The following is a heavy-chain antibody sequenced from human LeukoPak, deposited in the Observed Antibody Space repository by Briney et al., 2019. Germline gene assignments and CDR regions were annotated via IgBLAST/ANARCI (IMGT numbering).Heavy chain of an antibody. V-gene: IGHV4-4*07. J-gene: IGHJ3*02. CDR2: IYTSGST. CDR1: GGSISSYY. CDR3: ARYDYYDSSGLPLDAFDI. Sequence: PSETLSLTCTVSGGSISSYYWSWIQQPAGKGLEWIGRIYTSGSTNYNPSLKSRVTISVDKSKNQFSLKLSSVTAADTAVYYCARYDYYDSSGLPLDAFDIWGQGTMVTVSS. D-gene: IGHD3-22*01.